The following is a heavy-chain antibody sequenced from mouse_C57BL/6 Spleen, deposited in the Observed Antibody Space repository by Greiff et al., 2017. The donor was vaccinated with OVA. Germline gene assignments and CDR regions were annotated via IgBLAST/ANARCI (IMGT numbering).Heavy chain of an antibody. J-gene: IGHJ4*01. Sequence: QVQLQQPGAELVRPGSSVKLSCKASGYTFTSYWMHWVKQRPIQGLEWIGNIDPSDSETHYNQKFKDKATLTVDKSSSTAYMRLRSLTSEDAAVYYGARRNREYYAMDDWGQGTSVTVSS. V-gene: IGHV1-52*01. CDR2: IDPSDSET. CDR3: ARRNREYYAMDD. CDR1: GYTFTSYW.